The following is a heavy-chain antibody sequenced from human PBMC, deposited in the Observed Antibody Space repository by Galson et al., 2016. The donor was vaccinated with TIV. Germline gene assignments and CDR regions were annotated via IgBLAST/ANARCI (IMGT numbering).Heavy chain of an antibody. V-gene: IGHV1-69*05. CDR2: IIPIFRSA. D-gene: IGHD3-16*01. Sequence: SVKVSCKASGGTFISYAVSWVRQSPRQGLEWMGGIIPIFRSAKTSQTFQGRVTLPTDASTSTVYLERRSLTSSDTAFSFCVRDPPRPSASGDGGGDYYPGMDVWGQGTAVTVSS. CDR1: GGTFISYA. J-gene: IGHJ6*02. CDR3: VRDPPRPSASGDGGGDYYPGMDV.